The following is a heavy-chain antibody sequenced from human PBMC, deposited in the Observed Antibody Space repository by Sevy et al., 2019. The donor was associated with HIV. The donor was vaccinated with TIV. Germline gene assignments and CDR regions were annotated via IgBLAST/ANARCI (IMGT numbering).Heavy chain of an antibody. CDR3: ARGTRGTFGN. J-gene: IGHJ4*02. V-gene: IGHV3-74*01. D-gene: IGHD1-26*01. CDR1: GFTFSNYW. Sequence: GGSLGLSCAASGFTFSNYWMHWVRQAPGKGLVWVSHINTDGESIRYADSVKGRFTISRDNAKNTLYLQVNSLRAEDTAVYYCARGTRGTFGNWGQGTLVTVSS. CDR2: INTDGESI.